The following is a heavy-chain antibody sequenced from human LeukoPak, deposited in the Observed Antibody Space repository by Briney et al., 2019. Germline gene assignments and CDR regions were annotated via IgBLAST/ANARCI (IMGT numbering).Heavy chain of an antibody. D-gene: IGHD2-2*02. CDR3: ARSIPLVVPAAIGPVDY. CDR2: IKQDGSEK. Sequence: GGSLRLSCAASGLTFSSYWMSRVRQAPGKGLEWVANIKQDGSEKYYVDSVKGRSTISRDNAKNSLYLQMNSLRAEDTAVYYCARSIPLVVPAAIGPVDYWGQGTLVTVSS. J-gene: IGHJ4*02. CDR1: GLTFSSYW. V-gene: IGHV3-7*01.